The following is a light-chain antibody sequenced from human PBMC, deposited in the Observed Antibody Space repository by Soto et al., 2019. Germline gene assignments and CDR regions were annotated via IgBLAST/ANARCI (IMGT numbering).Light chain of an antibody. CDR1: QSISGF. Sequence: DIQMTQSPSSLSASVGDRVTITCRASQSISGFLTWYQQLPGKAPKLLIFAASGLQSGVPSRFSGSGSGTDFTLTISSLQPEDFATCYCQQSYSSPITFGQGTRLEIK. J-gene: IGKJ5*01. CDR2: AAS. V-gene: IGKV1-39*01. CDR3: QQSYSSPIT.